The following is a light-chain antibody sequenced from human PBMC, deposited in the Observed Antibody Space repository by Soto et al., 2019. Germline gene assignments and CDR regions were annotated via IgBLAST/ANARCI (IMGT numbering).Light chain of an antibody. CDR3: ATWDDSLNGWV. J-gene: IGLJ3*02. Sequence: QSVLTQPPSASGTPGQRVTISCSGSTSNIGSNTVSWYQLLPGTAPKLLIYSNNQRPSGVPDRFSGSKSGTSASLAISGLQSDDEADYYCATWDDSLNGWVFGGGTKLTVL. V-gene: IGLV1-44*01. CDR2: SNN. CDR1: TSNIGSNT.